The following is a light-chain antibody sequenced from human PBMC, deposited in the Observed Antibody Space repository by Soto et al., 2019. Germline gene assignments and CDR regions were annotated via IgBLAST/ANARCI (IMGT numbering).Light chain of an antibody. CDR1: QGVSSK. Sequence: EIVLTQSPATLSASLGDRATLTCRASQGVSSKLAWYQQKPGQAPKLLIYATSSWETGIPARFSGSGSGTEFTLTISSLQSEDFAVYYCQQCNNWPLTFGGGTKVDIK. CDR3: QQCNNWPLT. CDR2: ATS. V-gene: IGKV3-15*01. J-gene: IGKJ4*01.